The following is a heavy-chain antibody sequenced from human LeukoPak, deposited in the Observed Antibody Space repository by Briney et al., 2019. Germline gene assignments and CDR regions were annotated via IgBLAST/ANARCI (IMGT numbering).Heavy chain of an antibody. J-gene: IGHJ3*02. CDR2: IIPIFGTA. D-gene: IGHD5-24*01. CDR1: GGTFTSYA. CDR3: ARGDGYNYPTEAFDI. Sequence: GAPVKVSCKASGGTFTSYAIRGVRQAPGQGGGWRGGIIPIFGTANYAQKFQGRGTITTDESTSTAFFELSSLRSEDTAVYYCARGDGYNYPTEAFDIWGQGTMVTVSS. V-gene: IGHV1-69*05.